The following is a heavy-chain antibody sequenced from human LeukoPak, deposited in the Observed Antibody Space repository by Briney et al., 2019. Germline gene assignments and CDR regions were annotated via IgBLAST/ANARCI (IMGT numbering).Heavy chain of an antibody. D-gene: IGHD5-24*01. CDR1: GGSFSGYY. CDR3: ARGARAGYNLEPFDY. J-gene: IGHJ4*02. V-gene: IGHV4-59*08. Sequence: SETLSLTCAVYGGSFSGYYWSWIRQAPGKGLEWIGYIYYSGSTKYNPSLKSRVTISVDMSKNQFSLKLSSVTAADTAVYYCARGARAGYNLEPFDYWGQGTLVTVSS. CDR2: IYYSGST.